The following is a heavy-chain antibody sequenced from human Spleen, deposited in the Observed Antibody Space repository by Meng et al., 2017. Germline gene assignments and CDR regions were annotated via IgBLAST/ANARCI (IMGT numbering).Heavy chain of an antibody. CDR3: ARDQLQLWLHY. D-gene: IGHD5-18*01. CDR2: IYYSGST. V-gene: IGHV4-39*07. Sequence: GSLRLSCTVSGGSISSSSYYWGWIRQPPGKGLEWIGSIYYSGSTNYNPSLKSRVTISVDTSKNQFSLKLSSVTAADTAVYYCARDQLQLWLHYWGQGILVTVSS. CDR1: GGSISSSSYY. J-gene: IGHJ4*02.